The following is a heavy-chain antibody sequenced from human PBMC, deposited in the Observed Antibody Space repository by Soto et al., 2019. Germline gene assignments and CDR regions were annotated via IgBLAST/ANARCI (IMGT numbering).Heavy chain of an antibody. CDR3: ARMVYYYDSSGQPFDP. J-gene: IGHJ5*02. Sequence: GGSLRLSCAASGFTFSDYYMSWIRQAPGKGLEWVSYISSSSSYTNDADSVKGRFTIARDNAKNALYLQMNSLRAEDTAVYYCARMVYYYDSSGQPFDPSGQGTLVTVSS. D-gene: IGHD3-22*01. CDR2: ISSSSSYT. V-gene: IGHV3-11*03. CDR1: GFTFSDYY.